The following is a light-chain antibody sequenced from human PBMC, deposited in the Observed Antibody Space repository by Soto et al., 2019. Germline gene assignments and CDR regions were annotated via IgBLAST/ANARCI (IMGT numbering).Light chain of an antibody. J-gene: IGKJ1*01. CDR3: QQYGSSGT. Sequence: EIVLTQSTGTLSLSPGERATLSCMASQSVSNNYLAWYQQQPGQAPRLLIYGASNRATGIPDRFSGSGSGTDFTLTISRLEPEDFAVYYCQQYGSSGTFGQGTKVDIK. V-gene: IGKV3-20*01. CDR1: QSVSNNY. CDR2: GAS.